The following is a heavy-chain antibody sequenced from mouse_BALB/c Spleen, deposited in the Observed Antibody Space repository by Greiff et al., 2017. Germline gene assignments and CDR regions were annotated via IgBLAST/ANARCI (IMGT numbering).Heavy chain of an antibody. CDR1: GYSITSDYA. Sequence: EVMLVESGPGLVKPSQSLSLTCTVTGYSITSDYAWNWIRQFPGNKLEWMGYISYSGSTSYNPSLKSRISITRDTSKNQFFLQLNSVTTEDTATYYCARAEIITTVPWYFDVWGAGTTVTVSS. CDR3: ARAEIITTVPWYFDV. J-gene: IGHJ1*01. V-gene: IGHV3-2*02. D-gene: IGHD1-2*01. CDR2: ISYSGST.